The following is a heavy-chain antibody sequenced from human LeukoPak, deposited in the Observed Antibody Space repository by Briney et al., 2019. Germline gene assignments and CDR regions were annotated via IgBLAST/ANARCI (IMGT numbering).Heavy chain of an antibody. V-gene: IGHV4-4*02. CDR2: IYHSGST. CDR1: GGSISSSNW. CDR3: ARAYFDWSEGY. D-gene: IGHD3-9*01. J-gene: IGHJ4*02. Sequence: SETLSLTCTVSGGSISSSNWWSWVRQPPGKGLEWIGEIYHSGSTNYNPSLKSRVTISVDTSKNQFSLKLSSVTAADTAVYYCARAYFDWSEGYWGQGTLVTVSS.